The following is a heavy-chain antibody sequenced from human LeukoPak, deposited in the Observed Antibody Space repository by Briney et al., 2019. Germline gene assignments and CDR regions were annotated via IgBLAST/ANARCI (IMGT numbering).Heavy chain of an antibody. J-gene: IGHJ2*01. CDR2: INHSGST. Sequence: SETLSLTCAVYGGSFSGYYWSWIRQPPVKGLEWIGEINHSGSTNYNTSLKSRVTISVDTSKNQFSLKLSSVTAADTAVYYCAREMTVVAGTTRAGSYWYFDLWGRGTLVTVSS. CDR3: AREMTVVAGTTRAGSYWYFDL. CDR1: GGSFSGYY. D-gene: IGHD6-19*01. V-gene: IGHV4-34*01.